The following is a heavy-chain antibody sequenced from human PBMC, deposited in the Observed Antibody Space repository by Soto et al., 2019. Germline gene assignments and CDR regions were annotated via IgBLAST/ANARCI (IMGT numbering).Heavy chain of an antibody. D-gene: IGHD2-15*01. Sequence: ASVKVSCKASGYTFTSYDINWVRQATGQGLEWMGWMNPNSGNTGYAQKFQGRVTMTRNTSISTAYMELSSLRSEDTAVYYCARVVYCSGVSCPRSVYYYDGMDVWGQGTTVTVSS. J-gene: IGHJ6*02. CDR3: ARVVYCSGVSCPRSVYYYDGMDV. CDR2: MNPNSGNT. V-gene: IGHV1-8*01. CDR1: GYTFTSYD.